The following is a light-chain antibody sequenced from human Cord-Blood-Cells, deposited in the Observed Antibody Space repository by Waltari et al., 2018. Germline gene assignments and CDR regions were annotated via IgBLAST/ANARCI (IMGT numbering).Light chain of an antibody. V-gene: IGLV2-11*01. CDR2: DVS. CDR3: CSYAGSYTWV. Sequence: QSALTQPREVSGLPGQSVTISCTGTSSDVGGYHDVSWYQQHPGKAPKLMIYDVSRRPSGVPDHFSGSKSGNTASLTISGLQAEDEADYYCCSYAGSYTWVFGGGTKLTVL. J-gene: IGLJ3*02. CDR1: SSDVGGYHD.